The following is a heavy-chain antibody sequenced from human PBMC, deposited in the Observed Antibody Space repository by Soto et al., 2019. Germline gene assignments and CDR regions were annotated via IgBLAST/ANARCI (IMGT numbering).Heavy chain of an antibody. CDR3: AKDRPYYYDSSGSSFDY. CDR1: GFTFSSYA. V-gene: IGHV3-23*01. D-gene: IGHD3-22*01. CDR2: ISGIGGST. J-gene: IGHJ4*02. Sequence: VGSLRLSCAASGFTFSSYAMSWVRQAPGKGLEWVSAISGIGGSTYYADSVKGRFTISRDNSKNTLYLQMNSLRAEDTAVYYCAKDRPYYYDSSGSSFDYWGQGTLVTVSS.